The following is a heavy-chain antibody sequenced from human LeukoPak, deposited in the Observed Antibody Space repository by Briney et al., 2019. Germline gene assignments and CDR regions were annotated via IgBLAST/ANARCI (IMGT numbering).Heavy chain of an antibody. D-gene: IGHD5-24*01. CDR3: ARDRGGYKNGGFDF. J-gene: IGHJ4*02. CDR2: FYNSGST. V-gene: IGHV4-4*07. CDR1: GGSISSYC. Sequence: SETLSLTCSVSGGSISSYCWSWIRQPAGKGLEWIGRFYNSGSTDYNPSLKSRVTMSVDTSKNQFSLKVSSVTAADTAVYYCARDRGGYKNGGFDFWGQGTLVIVSS.